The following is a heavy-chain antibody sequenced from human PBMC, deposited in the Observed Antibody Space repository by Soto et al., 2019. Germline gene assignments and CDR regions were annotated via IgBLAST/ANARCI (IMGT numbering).Heavy chain of an antibody. D-gene: IGHD3-16*01. V-gene: IGHV3-15*01. CDR2: IKTKADGGTT. J-gene: IGHJ4*02. Sequence: EVQLVESGGDFVKPGGSFRVSCAVSGFSFSNAWMSWVRQAPGKGLEWVGRIKTKADGGTTDYAAPVKGRFTISRDDLKNTVFLQMHSLETEDTAMYYCTAHLGEFFPLDYWGQGTLVTVSS. CDR3: TAHLGEFFPLDY. CDR1: GFSFSNAW.